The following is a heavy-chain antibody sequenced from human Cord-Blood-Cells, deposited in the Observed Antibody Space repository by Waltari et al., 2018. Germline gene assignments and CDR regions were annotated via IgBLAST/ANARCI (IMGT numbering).Heavy chain of an antibody. D-gene: IGHD3-10*01. V-gene: IGHV1-2*04. CDR2: INPNSGGT. CDR3: ARTPMVRGVMGSAFDI. CDR1: GYTFTVYY. Sequence: QVQLVQSGAEVKKPGASVKVSCKASGYTFTVYYMHWVRQAPGQGLEWMGWINPNSGGTNYAQKFQGWVTMTRDTSISTAYMELSRLRSDDTAVYYCARTPMVRGVMGSAFDIWGQGTMVTVSS. J-gene: IGHJ3*02.